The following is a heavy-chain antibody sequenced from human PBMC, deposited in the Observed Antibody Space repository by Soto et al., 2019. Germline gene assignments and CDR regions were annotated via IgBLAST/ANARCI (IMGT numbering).Heavy chain of an antibody. CDR3: ASTVATYDNYYYYMDV. J-gene: IGHJ6*03. Sequence: PSETLSLTCTVSGGSISSYYWSWIRQPPGKGLEWIGYIYYSGSTNYNPSLKSRVTISVDTSKNQFSLKLSSVTAADTAVYYCASTVATYDNYYYYMDVWGKGTTVTVSS. CDR1: GGSISSYY. V-gene: IGHV4-59*08. CDR2: IYYSGST. D-gene: IGHD5-12*01.